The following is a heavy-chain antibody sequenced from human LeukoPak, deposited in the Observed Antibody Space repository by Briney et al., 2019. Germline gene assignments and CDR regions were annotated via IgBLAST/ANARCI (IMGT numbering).Heavy chain of an antibody. Sequence: TGGSLRLSCAASGFIFTGYFMSWVRQAPGKGLEWVASIKHDGSEKYYVDSVRGRFTISRDNTKNLLYLQMSSQRAEDTAVYYCATDRGWRTSGYYLYYFEYWGQGTLVTFSS. D-gene: IGHD3-3*01. CDR3: ATDRGWRTSGYYLYYFEY. CDR1: GFIFTGYF. V-gene: IGHV3-7*01. CDR2: IKHDGSEK. J-gene: IGHJ4*02.